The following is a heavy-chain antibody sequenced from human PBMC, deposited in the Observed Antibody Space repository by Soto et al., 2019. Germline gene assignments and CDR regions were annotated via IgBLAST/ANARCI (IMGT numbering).Heavy chain of an antibody. Sequence: ASVKVSCKASGGTFSSYTISWVRQAPGQGLEWMGRIIPILGIANYAQKFQGRVTITADKSTSTAYMELSSLRSEDTAVYYCARSGTTTVTTHTHNYYYYYYMDVWGKGTTGTVSS. CDR1: GGTFSSYT. D-gene: IGHD4-17*01. CDR3: ARSGTTTVTTHTHNYYYYYYMDV. V-gene: IGHV1-69*02. CDR2: IIPILGIA. J-gene: IGHJ6*03.